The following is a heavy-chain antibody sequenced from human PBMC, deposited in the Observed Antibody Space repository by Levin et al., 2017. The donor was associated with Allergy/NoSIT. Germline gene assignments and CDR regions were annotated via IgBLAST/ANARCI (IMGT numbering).Heavy chain of an antibody. CDR1: GGSISSSNW. CDR3: ATWGRVKSSSYWYFDL. V-gene: IGHV4-4*02. D-gene: IGHD3-16*01. CDR2: IYHSGST. J-gene: IGHJ2*01. Sequence: SETLSLTCAVSGGSISSSNWWSWVRQPPGKGLEWIGEIYHSGSTNYNPSLKSRVTISVDKSKNQFSLKLSSVTAADTAVYYCATWGRVKSSSYWYFDLWGRGTLVTVSS.